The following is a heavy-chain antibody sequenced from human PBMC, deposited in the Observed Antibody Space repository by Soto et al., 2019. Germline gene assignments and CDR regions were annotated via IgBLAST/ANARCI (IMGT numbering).Heavy chain of an antibody. CDR1: GCSISSGVYC. CDR3: ARSGYDSSGDVDDFDY. CDR2: IYYSGST. V-gene: IGHV4-31*03. D-gene: IGHD3-22*01. Sequence: PSETLSLTCTFSGCSISSGVYCWSWIRQHPGKGLEWIGYIYYSGSTYYNPSLKSRVTISVDTSKNQFSLKLSSVTAADTAVYYCARSGYDSSGDVDDFDYRGQGTLVTVSS. J-gene: IGHJ4*02.